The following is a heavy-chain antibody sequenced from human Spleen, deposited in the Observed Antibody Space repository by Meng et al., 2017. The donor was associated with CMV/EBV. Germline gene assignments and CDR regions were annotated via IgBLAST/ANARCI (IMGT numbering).Heavy chain of an antibody. D-gene: IGHD3-3*01. CDR1: GYTFTGYN. J-gene: IGHJ6*02. Sequence: ASVKVSCKASGYTFTGYNIHWVRQAPGAGLEWMGWINPNTGDARYAPNFQGRVTLTSDTSISTAYMQLSRLQSDDTAVYYCARLFHTILGTAYYYGMDVWGPGTMVTVFS. CDR2: INPNTGDA. V-gene: IGHV1-2*02. CDR3: ARLFHTILGTAYYYGMDV.